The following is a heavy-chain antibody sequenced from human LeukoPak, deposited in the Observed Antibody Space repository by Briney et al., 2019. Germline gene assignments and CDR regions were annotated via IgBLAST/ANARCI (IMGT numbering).Heavy chain of an antibody. CDR1: GFTFGDHA. CDR2: IRSKAYGGTT. D-gene: IGHD5-18*01. V-gene: IGHV3-49*04. J-gene: IGHJ6*02. Sequence: GGSLRLSCTASGFTFGDHAMSWVRRAPGKGLEWVGFIRSKAYGGTTEYAASVKGRFIIARDDSKSIAYLQMSSLRTEDTAVYYCSRGPIQLWPYSGMDVWGQGTTVIVSS. CDR3: SRGPIQLWPYSGMDV.